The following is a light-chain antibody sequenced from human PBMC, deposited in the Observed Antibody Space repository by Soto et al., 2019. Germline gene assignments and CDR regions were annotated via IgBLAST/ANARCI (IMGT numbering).Light chain of an antibody. CDR1: SSNIGAGYD. Sequence: QSVLTQPPSVSGAPGQRVTISCTGSSSNIGAGYDVHWYQQLPGTAPKLLIYRNDNRPSGVPDRFSASKSGTSASLAITGLQAEDEADYYCQSFDSSLRDYVFGTGTKLTVL. J-gene: IGLJ1*01. V-gene: IGLV1-40*01. CDR3: QSFDSSLRDYV. CDR2: RND.